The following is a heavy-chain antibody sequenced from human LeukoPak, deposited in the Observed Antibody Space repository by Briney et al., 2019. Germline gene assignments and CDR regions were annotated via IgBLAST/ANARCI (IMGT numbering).Heavy chain of an antibody. CDR1: GFTVSGKY. CDR3: ARDRVEGYYGLDV. D-gene: IGHD3-10*01. Sequence: PGGSLRLSCAASGFTVSGKYMTWVRQAPGKGLEWVSIILPGGDTYYADSVKGRFTISRDNSKNTVYLQMNSLRAEDTAVYYCARDRVEGYYGLDVWGQGTTVTVSS. CDR2: ILPGGDT. V-gene: IGHV3-66*01. J-gene: IGHJ6*02.